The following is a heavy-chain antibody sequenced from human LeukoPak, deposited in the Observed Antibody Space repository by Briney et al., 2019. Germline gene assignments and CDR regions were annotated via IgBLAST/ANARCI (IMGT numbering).Heavy chain of an antibody. D-gene: IGHD3-22*01. CDR3: ARDTYYYDSSGYLFDY. Sequence: GGSLRLSCAASGFTFSSYAMHWVRQAPGKGLEWVAVISYDGSNKYYADSVEGRFTISRDSSKNTLYLQMNSLRAEDTAVYYCARDTYYYDSSGYLFDYWGQGTLVTVSS. J-gene: IGHJ4*02. CDR1: GFTFSSYA. V-gene: IGHV3-30*04. CDR2: ISYDGSNK.